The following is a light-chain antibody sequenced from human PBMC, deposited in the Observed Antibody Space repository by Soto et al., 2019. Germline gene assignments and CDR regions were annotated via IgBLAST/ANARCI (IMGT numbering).Light chain of an antibody. Sequence: EIVLTQSPATLSLSPGERATLSCRASQSVSSSLAWYQQKTGQAPRLLIYDASNRATGIPARFSGSGSGTDCPLTISSLEPEDFAVYYCQQRANWPPYTFGQGTKGEIK. CDR2: DAS. J-gene: IGKJ2*01. CDR3: QQRANWPPYT. V-gene: IGKV3-11*01. CDR1: QSVSSS.